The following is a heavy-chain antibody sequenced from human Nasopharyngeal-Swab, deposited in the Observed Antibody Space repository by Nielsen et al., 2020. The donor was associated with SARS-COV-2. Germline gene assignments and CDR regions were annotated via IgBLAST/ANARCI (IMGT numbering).Heavy chain of an antibody. Sequence: GESLKISCAASGFTFSSYSMNWVRQAPGKGLEWVSSISSSSSYICYADSVKGRFTISRDNAKNSLYLQMNSLRAEDTAVYYCARDDGQWLNPVYYFDYWGQGTLVTVSS. J-gene: IGHJ4*02. D-gene: IGHD6-19*01. CDR3: ARDDGQWLNPVYYFDY. V-gene: IGHV3-21*01. CDR2: ISSSSSYI. CDR1: GFTFSSYS.